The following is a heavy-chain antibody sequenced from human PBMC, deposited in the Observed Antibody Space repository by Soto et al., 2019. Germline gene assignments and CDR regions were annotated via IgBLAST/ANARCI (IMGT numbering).Heavy chain of an antibody. J-gene: IGHJ2*01. CDR3: ARRPLPGYCSGGSCYSNWYFDL. V-gene: IGHV4-59*08. CDR2: IYYSGST. CDR1: GGSISSYY. D-gene: IGHD2-15*01. Sequence: QVQLQESGPGLVKPSETLSLTCTVSGGSISSYYWSWIRQPPGKGLEWIGYIYYSGSTNYNPSLKSRVTISVDTYKNQFSLKLSSVTAADTAVYYCARRPLPGYCSGGSCYSNWYFDLWGRGTLVTVSS.